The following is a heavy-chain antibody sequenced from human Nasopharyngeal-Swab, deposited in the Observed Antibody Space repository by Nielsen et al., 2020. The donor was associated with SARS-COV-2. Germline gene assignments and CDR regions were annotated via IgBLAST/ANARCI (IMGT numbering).Heavy chain of an antibody. CDR3: ARESPAGDAFDI. CDR2: IYYSGST. V-gene: IGHV4-59*01. D-gene: IGHD1-14*01. Sequence: WIRQPPGKGLEWIGYIYYSGSTNYNPSLKSRVTISVDTSKNQFSLKLSSVTAADTAVYYCARESPAGDAFDIWGQGQWSPSPQ. J-gene: IGHJ3*02.